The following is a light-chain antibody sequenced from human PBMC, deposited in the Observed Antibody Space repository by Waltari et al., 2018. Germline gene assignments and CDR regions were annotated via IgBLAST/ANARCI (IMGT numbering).Light chain of an antibody. CDR3: AAWDDSRSVV. J-gene: IGLJ2*01. CDR2: DRD. Sequence: QSLLTQSPSASGTPGQRVSISCSGSSSNTGNNHVYWYQHFPGTAPRLLIYDRDRRPSGVPERFSASKSGTSASLAISGLRSEDEADYYCAAWDDSRSVVFGGGTRLTVL. CDR1: SSNTGNNH. V-gene: IGLV1-47*01.